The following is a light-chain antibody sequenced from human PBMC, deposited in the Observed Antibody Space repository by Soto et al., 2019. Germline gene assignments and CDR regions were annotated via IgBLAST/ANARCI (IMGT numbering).Light chain of an antibody. CDR1: SSNIGAGYD. V-gene: IGLV1-40*01. J-gene: IGLJ2*01. CDR3: QSYDSSLSVGVV. Sequence: QPVLTQPPSVSGAPGQRVTISCTGSSSNIGAGYDVHWYQQLPGTAPKLLIYGNSNRPSGVPDLFSGSKSGTSASLAIPGLQAEDEADYYCQSYDSSLSVGVVFGGGTKLTVL. CDR2: GNS.